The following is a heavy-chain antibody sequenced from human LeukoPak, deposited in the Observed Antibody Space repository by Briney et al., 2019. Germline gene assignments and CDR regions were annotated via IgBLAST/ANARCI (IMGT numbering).Heavy chain of an antibody. V-gene: IGHV3-11*01. CDR2: IGTRSNPI. CDR3: AREARGSGRDFDY. D-gene: IGHD1-26*01. CDR1: GFSFSDFY. J-gene: IGHJ4*02. Sequence: PGGSLRLSCAASGFSFSDFYMSWLRQAPGMGLEWISYIGTRSNPIYYADSVKGRFTISRDDAKNSLYLQMNSLRDEDTAVYFCAREARGSGRDFDYWGQGILVTVSS.